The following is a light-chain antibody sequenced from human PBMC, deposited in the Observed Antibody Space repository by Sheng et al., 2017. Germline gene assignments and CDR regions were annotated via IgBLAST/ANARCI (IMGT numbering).Light chain of an antibody. V-gene: IGKV3-15*01. CDR2: GAS. Sequence: EIVLTQSPGTLSLSPGERATLSCRASQSVNSRYLAWYQQKPGQAPRLLIYGASTRATGIPARFSGSGSGTEFTLTISSLQSEDFAVYYCQQYNNWPLTFGGGTKVEIK. J-gene: IGKJ4*01. CDR1: QSVNSRY. CDR3: QQYNNWPLT.